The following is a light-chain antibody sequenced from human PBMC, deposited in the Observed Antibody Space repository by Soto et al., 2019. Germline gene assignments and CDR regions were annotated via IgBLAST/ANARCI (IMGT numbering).Light chain of an antibody. CDR1: SSDVGGYNY. V-gene: IGLV2-14*01. Sequence: QSALTQPASVSGSPGQSITISCTGTSSDVGGYNYVSWYQQHPGKAPKLMIYEVSNRPSGVSNRVSGSKSGNTASLTISGLQAEDEADYYCSSYTSSSTLVFGGGTKVTV. CDR3: SSYTSSSTLV. CDR2: EVS. J-gene: IGLJ2*01.